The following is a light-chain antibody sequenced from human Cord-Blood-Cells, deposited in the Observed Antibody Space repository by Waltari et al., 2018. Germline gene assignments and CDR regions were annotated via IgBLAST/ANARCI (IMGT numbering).Light chain of an antibody. Sequence: DIQMTQSPSTLSASVGDRVTITCRASQSISSWLAWYQQKPGKAPKLLIDKASSLESGVPSRFSGSGSGTEFTLTISNLQPDDFATYYCQQYNSYSRTFGQGTKVEIK. J-gene: IGKJ1*01. V-gene: IGKV1-5*03. CDR2: KAS. CDR3: QQYNSYSRT. CDR1: QSISSW.